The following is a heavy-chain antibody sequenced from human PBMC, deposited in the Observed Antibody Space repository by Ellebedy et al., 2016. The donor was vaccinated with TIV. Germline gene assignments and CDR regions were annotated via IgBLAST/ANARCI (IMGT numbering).Heavy chain of an antibody. V-gene: IGHV4-34*01. CDR3: ARAYCSSTSCYRPPLWYSGSYLFDY. Sequence: SETLSLTXAVYGGSFSGYYWSWIRQPPGKGLEWIGEINHSGSTNYNPSLKSRVTISVDTSKNQFSLKLSSVTAADTAVYYCARAYCSSTSCYRPPLWYSGSYLFDYWGQGTLVTVSS. J-gene: IGHJ4*02. CDR2: INHSGST. CDR1: GGSFSGYY. D-gene: IGHD2-2*01.